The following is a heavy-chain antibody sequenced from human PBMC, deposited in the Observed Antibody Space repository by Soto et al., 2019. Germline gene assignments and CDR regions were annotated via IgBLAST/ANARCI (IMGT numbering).Heavy chain of an antibody. J-gene: IGHJ3*02. Sequence: PGGSLRLSCAASGFTFDDYAMHWVRQAPGKGLEWVSGISWNSGSIGYADSVKGRFTISRDNAKNSLYLQMNSLRAEDTALYYCAKGMTLRPYCSGGSCYYDAFDIWGQGTMVTVSS. D-gene: IGHD2-15*01. CDR3: AKGMTLRPYCSGGSCYYDAFDI. CDR1: GFTFDDYA. V-gene: IGHV3-9*01. CDR2: ISWNSGSI.